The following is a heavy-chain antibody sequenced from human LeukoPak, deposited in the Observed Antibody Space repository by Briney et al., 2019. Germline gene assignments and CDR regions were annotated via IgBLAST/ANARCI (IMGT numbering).Heavy chain of an antibody. Sequence: GGSLRLSCAASGFTVSSNYMSWVRQAPEKGLEWVSVLYIGGTNYYADSVRCRFTISRDNTENTLYLQRNSLRAEDTALYYWASHGLRGGGPFDIWGQGTMVTVSS. J-gene: IGHJ3*02. CDR2: LYIGGTN. CDR1: GFTVSSNY. D-gene: IGHD3-10*01. CDR3: ASHGLRGGGPFDI. V-gene: IGHV3-53*01.